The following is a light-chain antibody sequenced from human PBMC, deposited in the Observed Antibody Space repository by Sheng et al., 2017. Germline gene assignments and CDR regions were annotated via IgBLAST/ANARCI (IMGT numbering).Light chain of an antibody. CDR1: QSLLHSNGYNY. CDR3: MQALQTPFT. J-gene: IGKJ3*01. CDR2: LGS. Sequence: DIVMTQSPLSLPVTPGESASVSCRSSQSLLHSNGYNYLDWYLQKPGQSPQLLIYLGSNRASGVPDRFSGSGSGTDFTLKISRVEAEDVGVYFCMQALQTPFTFGPGTKSGYQT. V-gene: IGKV2-28*01.